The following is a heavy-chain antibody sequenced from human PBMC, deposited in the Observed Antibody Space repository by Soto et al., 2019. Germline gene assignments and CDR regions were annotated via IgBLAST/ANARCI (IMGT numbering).Heavy chain of an antibody. CDR3: AKDHLNWLDP. V-gene: IGHV4-31*03. CDR2: FYYSGGT. J-gene: IGHJ5*02. D-gene: IGHD3-3*02. Sequence: QVQLQESGPGLVKPSQTLSLTCIVSGGSISSGGYYWSWIRQHPGKGLEWIGHFYYSGGTSYNPSLTGRATISVDTSKNQFSLTLSSVTAADTAVYYCAKDHLNWLDPWGQGTLVTVSS. CDR1: GGSISSGGYY.